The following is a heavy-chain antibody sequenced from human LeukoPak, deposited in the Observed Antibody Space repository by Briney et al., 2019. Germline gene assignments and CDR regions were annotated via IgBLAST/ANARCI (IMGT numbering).Heavy chain of an antibody. CDR2: ISYDGSNK. CDR1: GFTFSSYV. CDR3: AKVLYSYGRTYYYYGMDV. J-gene: IGHJ6*02. V-gene: IGHV3-30*18. Sequence: PGRSLRLSCAASGFTFSSYVMHWVRQAPGKGLEWVAVISYDGSNKYYADSVKGRFTISRDNSKNTLYLQMNSLRAEDTAVYYCAKVLYSYGRTYYYYGMDVWGQGTTVTVSS. D-gene: IGHD5-18*01.